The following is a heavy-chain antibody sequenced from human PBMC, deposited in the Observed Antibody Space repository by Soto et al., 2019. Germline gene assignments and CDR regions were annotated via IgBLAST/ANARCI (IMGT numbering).Heavy chain of an antibody. J-gene: IGHJ6*02. Sequence: QVQAVQSGAEVKKPGSSVKVSCKASGGTFSSYVISWVRQAPGQGLEWMGRIIPIFGTANYAQKFQGRVTITADEATSTAYMELSSLRSEDTAVYYCASERGRTRGMAVWGQGTTITVSS. CDR2: IIPIFGTA. V-gene: IGHV1-69*18. D-gene: IGHD2-15*01. CDR1: GGTFSSYV. CDR3: ASERGRTRGMAV.